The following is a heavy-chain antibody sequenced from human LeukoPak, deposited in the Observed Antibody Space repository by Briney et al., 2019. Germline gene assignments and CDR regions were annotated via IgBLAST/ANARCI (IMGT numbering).Heavy chain of an antibody. CDR3: ARDYGVGSTAFDYF. J-gene: IGHJ4*02. CDR2: IIPVFNSP. CDR1: GGAFSSSA. D-gene: IGHD1-26*01. V-gene: IGHV1-69*01. Sequence: ASVKVPCKASGGAFSSSAVSWVRQAPGQGLEWMGGIIPVFNSPNYAQKFLGRLTITADESTRTAYMELSSLRSEDTAVYYCARDYGVGSTAFDYFWGQGTLVTVSS.